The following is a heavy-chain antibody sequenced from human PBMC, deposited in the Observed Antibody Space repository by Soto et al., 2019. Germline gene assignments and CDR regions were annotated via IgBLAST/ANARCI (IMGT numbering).Heavy chain of an antibody. V-gene: IGHV3-48*02. J-gene: IGHJ6*02. D-gene: IGHD3-16*01. CDR1: GFTFSSYS. CDR3: ARDIRGGENYYYYYGMDV. CDR2: ISSSSSTI. Sequence: PGGSLRLSCAASGFTFSSYSMNWVRQAPGKGLEWVSYISSSSSTIYYADSVKGRFTISRDNAKNSLYLQMNSLRDEDTAVYYCARDIRGGENYYYYYGMDVWGQGTTVTVSS.